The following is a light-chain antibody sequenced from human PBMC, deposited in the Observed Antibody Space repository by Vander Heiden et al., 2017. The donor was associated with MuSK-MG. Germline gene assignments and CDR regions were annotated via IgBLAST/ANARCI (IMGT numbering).Light chain of an antibody. J-gene: IGKJ2*01. CDR3: QQYDNLPLYT. V-gene: IGKV1-33*01. CDR1: QDISNY. CDR2: DAS. Sequence: DIQMTQSPSSLSASVGDRVTITCQASQDISNYLNWYQQKPGKAPKLLIYDASNLETGVPSRFSGSGSGTVFTFTISSLQPEDIATYYCQQYDNLPLYTFGQGTKLEIK.